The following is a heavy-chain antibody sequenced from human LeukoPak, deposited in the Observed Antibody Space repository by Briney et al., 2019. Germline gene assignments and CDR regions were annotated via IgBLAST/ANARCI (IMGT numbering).Heavy chain of an antibody. V-gene: IGHV5-51*01. D-gene: IGHD3-10*01. CDR3: ARHFRSWFGELDAFDI. J-gene: IGHJ3*02. CDR1: GYSFTSYW. Sequence: GESLQISCKGSGYSFTSYWIGWVRQMPGKGLEWMGIIYPGDSDTRYSPSFQGQVTISADKSISTAYLQWSSLKASDTAMYYCARHFRSWFGELDAFDIWGQGTMVTVSS. CDR2: IYPGDSDT.